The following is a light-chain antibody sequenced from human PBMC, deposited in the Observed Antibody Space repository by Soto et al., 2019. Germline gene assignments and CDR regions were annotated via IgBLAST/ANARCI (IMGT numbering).Light chain of an antibody. Sequence: QSVLTQPASMSGSPGQSITISFTGTSSEVGSCNLVSWFHQHPDKAPKVRIIEATQRPSGVSHRFSGSRSANTASLTISGLQAEDEADYYCCSYAGGGTSRVFGTGPKLTVL. CDR2: EAT. CDR3: CSYAGGGTSRV. CDR1: SSEVGSCNL. V-gene: IGLV2-23*01. J-gene: IGLJ1*01.